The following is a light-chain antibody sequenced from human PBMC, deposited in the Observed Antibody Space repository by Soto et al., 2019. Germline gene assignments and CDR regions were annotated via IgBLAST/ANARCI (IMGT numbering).Light chain of an antibody. CDR3: QQYNNWPALT. CDR2: GAS. J-gene: IGKJ4*01. Sequence: ETVMTQSPATLSVSPGERATLSCRASQSVGYNLAWYQQKSGQAPRLLIYGASTRATGIPARFSGSGSGTEFTLTISSLQSEDFAVYYCQQYNNWPALTFGGGTKGDIK. CDR1: QSVGYN. V-gene: IGKV3-15*01.